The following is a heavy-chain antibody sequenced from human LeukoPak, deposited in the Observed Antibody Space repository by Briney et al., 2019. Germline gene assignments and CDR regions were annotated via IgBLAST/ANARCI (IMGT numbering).Heavy chain of an antibody. CDR2: IYHSGST. D-gene: IGHD6-13*01. CDR3: ARVYYSNSYDYWYFDL. Sequence: SETLSLTCTVSGVSISSSNSYWGWIRQPPGKGLEWIGEIYHSGSTNYNPSLKSRVTISVDKSKTQFSLKLSSVTAADTAVYYCARVYYSNSYDYWYFDLWGRGTLVTVSS. J-gene: IGHJ2*01. V-gene: IGHV4-39*07. CDR1: GVSISSSNSY.